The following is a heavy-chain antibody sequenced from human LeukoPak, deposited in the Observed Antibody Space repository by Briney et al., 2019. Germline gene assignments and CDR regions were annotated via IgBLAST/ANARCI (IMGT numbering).Heavy chain of an antibody. J-gene: IGHJ4*02. CDR2: ISGSGGGT. D-gene: IGHD2-8*02. CDR1: GFSFSSYA. Sequence: GGSLRLSCAATGFSFSSYAMSWVRQAPGKGLEWVSVISGSGGGTYYADSVKGRFTISRDNSKNTLYLQMNSLRTEDTAMYYCAKNSAGATGPGYWGQGTLVTVSS. CDR3: AKNSAGATGPGY. V-gene: IGHV3-23*01.